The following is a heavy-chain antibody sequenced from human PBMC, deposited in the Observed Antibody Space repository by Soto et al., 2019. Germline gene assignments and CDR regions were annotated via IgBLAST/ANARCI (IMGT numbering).Heavy chain of an antibody. J-gene: IGHJ3*02. D-gene: IGHD2-2*02. CDR2: INPSGGVT. CDR3: ARRSGYCSSTSCYTSDAFDI. V-gene: IGHV1-46*04. Sequence: ASVKVSCKASGYAFTNYYIHWVRQAPGQGLEWMGVINPSGGVTNYAHELQGRVSMTRDVSTSTVYMELSSLRSEDTAVYYCARRSGYCSSTSCYTSDAFDIWGQGTMVT. CDR1: GYAFTNYY.